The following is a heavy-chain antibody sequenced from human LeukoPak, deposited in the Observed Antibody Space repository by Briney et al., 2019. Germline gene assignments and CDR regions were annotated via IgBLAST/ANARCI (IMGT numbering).Heavy chain of an antibody. D-gene: IGHD3-22*01. J-gene: IGHJ4*02. CDR2: INHSGST. V-gene: IGHV4-34*01. CDR3: AREHYYDSSGYYYFDY. CDR1: GGSFSGYY. Sequence: SETLSLTCTVYGGSFSGYYWSWIRQPPGKGQEWIGEINHSGSTNYNPSLKSRVTISVDTSKNQFSLKLSSVTAADTAVYYCAREHYYDSSGYYYFDYWGQGALVTVSS.